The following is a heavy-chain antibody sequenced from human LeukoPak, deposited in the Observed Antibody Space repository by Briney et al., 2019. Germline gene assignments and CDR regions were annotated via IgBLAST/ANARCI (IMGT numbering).Heavy chain of an antibody. Sequence: GGSLRLSCAASGFTFISYWMHWVRQSPGKGLVWVSRVDGDGSSTSYTDSVKDRFTISRDNAKNTVYLQMSSLRAEDSAVYYCARGGRKWDDAFDIWGQGTLVSVSS. D-gene: IGHD1-26*01. J-gene: IGHJ3*02. V-gene: IGHV3-74*01. CDR1: GFTFISYW. CDR3: ARGGRKWDDAFDI. CDR2: VDGDGSST.